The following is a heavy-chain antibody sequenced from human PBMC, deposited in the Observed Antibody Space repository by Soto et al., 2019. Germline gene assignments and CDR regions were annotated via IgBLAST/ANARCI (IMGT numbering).Heavy chain of an antibody. D-gene: IGHD3-10*01. J-gene: IGHJ3*01. CDR3: GRDTAEFYYTEPSRAFDV. Sequence: QEQLVQSGAEVKKPGSSVKVSCKASGDTFKSHGISWVRQAPGQGLEWLGTILPVFGTTNYPQRSRGKVTLSADKATTTAYMELNSLTSEDTAVYYCGRDTAEFYYTEPSRAFDVWGQGTLITVS. CDR2: ILPVFGTT. V-gene: IGHV1-69*06. CDR1: GDTFKSHG.